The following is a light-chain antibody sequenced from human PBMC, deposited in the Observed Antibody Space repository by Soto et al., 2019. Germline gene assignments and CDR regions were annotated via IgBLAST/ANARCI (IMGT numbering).Light chain of an antibody. CDR2: AAS. Sequence: DIPMTQSPSSLSASVGDRVTITCRASQSISNYLNWYQQKPGKAPKLLIYAASSLQSGVPSRFSGSGSGTDFTLTISSLQPEDFANYYCQQSYRTPWTFGHGTKVEFK. CDR1: QSISNY. CDR3: QQSYRTPWT. V-gene: IGKV1-39*01. J-gene: IGKJ1*01.